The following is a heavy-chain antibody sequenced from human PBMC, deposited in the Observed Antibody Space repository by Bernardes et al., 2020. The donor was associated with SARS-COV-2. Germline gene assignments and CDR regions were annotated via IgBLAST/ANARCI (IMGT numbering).Heavy chain of an antibody. CDR1: GGSISSSSYY. D-gene: IGHD5-18*01. J-gene: IGHJ2*01. V-gene: IGHV4-39*01. CDR3: ARRGYSYVHWYFDL. CDR2: IYYSGST. Sequence: SETLSLTCTVSGGSISSSSYYWGWIRQPPGKGLEWIGSIYYSGSTYYNPSLKSRVTISVDTSKNQFSLKLSSVTAADTAVYYCARRGYSYVHWYFDLWGRGTLVTVSS.